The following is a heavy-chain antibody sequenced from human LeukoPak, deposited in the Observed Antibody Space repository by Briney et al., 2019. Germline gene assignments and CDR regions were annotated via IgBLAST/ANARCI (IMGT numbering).Heavy chain of an antibody. CDR2: IYYSGSI. CDR1: GGPISSYY. Sequence: PSETLSLTCTVSGGPISSYYWSWIRQPPGKGLEWIGYIYYSGSINYNPSLKSRVTISVDTSKNQFSLKLSSVTAADTAVYYCARIRIAAAGYYFDYWGQGTLVTVSS. V-gene: IGHV4-59*08. J-gene: IGHJ4*02. CDR3: ARIRIAAAGYYFDY. D-gene: IGHD6-13*01.